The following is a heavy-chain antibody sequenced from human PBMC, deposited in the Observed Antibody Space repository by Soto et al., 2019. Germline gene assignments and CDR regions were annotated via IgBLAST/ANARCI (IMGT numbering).Heavy chain of an antibody. J-gene: IGHJ4*02. Sequence: QVHLMESGGGLVKPGGSLRLSCAASGFAFSAYYMSWIRQAPGKGLEWLSYISESGTTIYYADSVKGRFTISRDNAKNSLYLQMNSLRVEDTAVYYCTRSDYDTSGYTDYWGQGTLGPVSS. D-gene: IGHD3-22*01. V-gene: IGHV3-11*01. CDR3: TRSDYDTSGYTDY. CDR2: ISESGTTI. CDR1: GFAFSAYY.